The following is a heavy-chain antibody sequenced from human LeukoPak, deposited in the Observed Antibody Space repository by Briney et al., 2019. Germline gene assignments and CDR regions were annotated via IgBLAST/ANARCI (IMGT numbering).Heavy chain of an antibody. CDR3: ASSHSSGWYYFDY. CDR2: ISYDGSNK. V-gene: IGHV3-30*03. Sequence: PGRSLRLTCAASEFTFSTYGMHWVRQAPGKGLEWVAVISYDGSNKYYADSVRGRFTISRDNSKNTLYLQMNSLRAEDTAVYYCASSHSSGWYYFDYWGQGTLVTVSS. CDR1: EFTFSTYG. D-gene: IGHD6-19*01. J-gene: IGHJ4*02.